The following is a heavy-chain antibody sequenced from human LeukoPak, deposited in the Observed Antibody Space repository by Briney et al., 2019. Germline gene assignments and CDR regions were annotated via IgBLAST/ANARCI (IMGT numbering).Heavy chain of an antibody. D-gene: IGHD6-19*01. CDR3: ARAVAGTRYYYYYMDV. Sequence: SQTLSLTCAISGDSFSSNSAAWHWIRQSPSRGLEWLGRTYYRSKWYNDYAVSVKSRITINPDTSKNQFSLQLNSVTPEDTAVYYCARAVAGTRYYYYYMDVWGKGTTVTISS. J-gene: IGHJ6*03. CDR2: TYYRSKWYN. V-gene: IGHV6-1*01. CDR1: GDSFSSNSAA.